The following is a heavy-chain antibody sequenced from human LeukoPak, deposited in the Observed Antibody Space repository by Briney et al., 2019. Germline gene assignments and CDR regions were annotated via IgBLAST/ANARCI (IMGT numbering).Heavy chain of an antibody. D-gene: IGHD3-10*01. CDR1: GFTFSSYS. CDR3: AKHISEGSYFVF. V-gene: IGHV3-21*04. J-gene: IGHJ4*02. Sequence: PGGSLRLSCAASGFTFSSYSMNWVRQAPGKGLEWVSSISSSSSYIYHADLVKGRFTISRDNAKNSLYLQMNSLRAEDTAVYYCAKHISEGSYFVFRGQGTLVTVSS. CDR2: ISSSSSYI.